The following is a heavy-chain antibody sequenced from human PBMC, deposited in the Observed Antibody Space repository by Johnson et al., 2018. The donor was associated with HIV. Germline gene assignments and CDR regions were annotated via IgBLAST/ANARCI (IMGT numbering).Heavy chain of an antibody. V-gene: IGHV3-64*01. CDR3: AKAREYDSTGHDAFDI. CDR1: GFTFSSYA. D-gene: IGHD3-22*01. Sequence: VQLVESGGGVVQPGRSLRLSCAASGFTFSSYAMHWVRQAPGKGLEYVSAISSNGGSTYYANSVKGRLTISRDNSKNTLYLQMNSLRGEDTAVYSCAKAREYDSTGHDAFDIWGQGTMVTVSS. CDR2: ISSNGGST. J-gene: IGHJ3*02.